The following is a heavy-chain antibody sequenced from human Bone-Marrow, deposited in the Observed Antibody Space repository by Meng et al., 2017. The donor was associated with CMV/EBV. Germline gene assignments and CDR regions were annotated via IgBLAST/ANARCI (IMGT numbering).Heavy chain of an antibody. J-gene: IGHJ4*02. CDR3: AKMMGDCSGGRCASQPFDS. D-gene: IGHD2-15*01. Sequence: GESLKISCAASGFTLSTYAMTWVRQASGKGLEWVSVLYDSGRYTDYADSVKGRFTTFRANSKNTLYLQMNSLRAEDTAIYYCAKMMGDCSGGRCASQPFDSWGQGTLVTVSS. V-gene: IGHV3-23*01. CDR2: LYDSGRYT. CDR1: GFTLSTYA.